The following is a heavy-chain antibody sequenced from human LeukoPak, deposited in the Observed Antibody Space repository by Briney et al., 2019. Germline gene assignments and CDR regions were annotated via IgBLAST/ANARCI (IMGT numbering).Heavy chain of an antibody. D-gene: IGHD5-12*01. CDR1: GFTFSSYS. J-gene: IGHJ3*02. V-gene: IGHV3-33*08. CDR2: IWYDGSNK. CDR3: ATYDQGDAFDI. Sequence: GGSLRLSCAASGFTFSSYSMNWVRQAPGKGLEWVAVIWYDGSNKYYADSVKGRFTISRDNSKNTLYLQMNSLRAEDTAVYYCATYDQGDAFDIWGQGTMVTVSS.